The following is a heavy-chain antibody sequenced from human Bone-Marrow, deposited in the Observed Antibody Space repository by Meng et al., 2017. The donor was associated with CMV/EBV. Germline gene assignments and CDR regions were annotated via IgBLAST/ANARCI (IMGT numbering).Heavy chain of an antibody. D-gene: IGHD4-11*01. V-gene: IGHV3-48*03. CDR2: IGDSGRTL. CDR3: ARDPGWDYSNQPTHYYGMDV. CDR1: GFPLSSYE. Sequence: GGSLRLSCAASGFPLSSYEMNWVRQAPGKGLEWIAYIGDSGRTLYYADSVKGRFTISSDNAENSLYLQMKSLRVEDTALYYCARDPGWDYSNQPTHYYGMDVWGQGTTVTVSS. J-gene: IGHJ6*02.